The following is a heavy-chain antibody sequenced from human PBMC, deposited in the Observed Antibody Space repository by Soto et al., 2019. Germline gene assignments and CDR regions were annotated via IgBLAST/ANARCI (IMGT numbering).Heavy chain of an antibody. CDR1: GYTFTGYY. V-gene: IGHV1-2*04. D-gene: IGHD2-15*01. CDR2: INPNSGGT. J-gene: IGHJ4*02. CDR3: ARDSGGGSSPTQIDY. Sequence: ASVKVSCKASGYTFTGYYMHWVRQAPGQGLEWMGWINPNSGGTNYAQKFQGWVTMTRDTSISTAYMELSRLRSDDTAVYYCARDSGGGSSPTQIDYWGQGTLVTVSS.